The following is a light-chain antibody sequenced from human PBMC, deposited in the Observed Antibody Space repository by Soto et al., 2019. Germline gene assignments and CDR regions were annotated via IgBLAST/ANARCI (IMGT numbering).Light chain of an antibody. CDR1: QSVYSDF. CDR2: GAS. J-gene: IGKJ4*01. CDR3: QQYGSSPLT. Sequence: IVLTQSPGTLSLSPGERATLSCRASQSVYSDFLAWYPQKPGQAPRLLIYGASSRATGIPDRFSGSGSGTDFTLTISRLEPEDFAVYYCQQYGSSPLTFGGGTKVEIK. V-gene: IGKV3-20*01.